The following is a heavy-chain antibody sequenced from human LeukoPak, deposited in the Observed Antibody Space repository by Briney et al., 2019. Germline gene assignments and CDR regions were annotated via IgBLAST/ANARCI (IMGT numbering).Heavy chain of an antibody. CDR2: ISYDGSNS. V-gene: IGHV3-30-3*01. J-gene: IGHJ4*02. Sequence: GGSLRLSCAASGFTFSSYAMHWVRQAPGKGLEWVAVISYDGSNSYYADSVKGQFTISRDNSKNMLYLQMNSLRAEDTAVYYCTRVSGWYSPPVDWGQGTLVTVSS. CDR1: GFTFSSYA. D-gene: IGHD6-19*01. CDR3: TRVSGWYSPPVD.